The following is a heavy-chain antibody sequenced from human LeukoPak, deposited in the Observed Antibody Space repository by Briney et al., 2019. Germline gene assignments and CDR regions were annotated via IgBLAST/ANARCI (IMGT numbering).Heavy chain of an antibody. CDR1: GITLSNYG. Sequence: GGSLRLSCAVSGITLSNYGMSWVRQAPGKGLEWVAGISDSGGSTNYADSVKGRFTISRDNPKNTLYLQMNSLRVEDTAVYFCAKRGVVIRVILVGFHKQAYYFDSWGQGALVTVSS. CDR3: AKRGVVIRVILVGFHKQAYYFDS. D-gene: IGHD3-22*01. V-gene: IGHV3-23*01. J-gene: IGHJ4*02. CDR2: ISDSGGST.